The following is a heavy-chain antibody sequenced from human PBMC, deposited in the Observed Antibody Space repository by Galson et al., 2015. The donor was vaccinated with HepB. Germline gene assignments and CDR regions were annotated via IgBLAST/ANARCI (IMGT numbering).Heavy chain of an antibody. CDR2: MKQDGSEK. CDR1: GFTFSSYW. Sequence: SLRLSCAASGFTFSSYWMSWVRQAPGKGLEWVANMKQDGSEKYYVDSVKGRFTISRDNAKNTLHLQMNSLRAEDTAVYYCVKFRGDCSGSSCYGPYFDCWGQGTLVTVSS. CDR3: VKFRGDCSGSSCYGPYFDC. V-gene: IGHV3-7*03. D-gene: IGHD2-15*01. J-gene: IGHJ4*02.